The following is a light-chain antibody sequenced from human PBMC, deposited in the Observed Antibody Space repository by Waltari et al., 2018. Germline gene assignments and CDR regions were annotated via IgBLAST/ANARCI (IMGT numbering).Light chain of an antibody. J-gene: IGLJ2*01. CDR1: SLRSYY. Sequence: TQDPAVSVALGQTVRITCQGDSLRSYYASWYQQRPGQAPKLVLYDNNNRPPGVPDRFSGSRSDNTASLTVTGAQAEDEGHYYCHSRDASGVGGTFGGGTKLTVL. CDR2: DNN. CDR3: HSRDASGVGGT. V-gene: IGLV3-19*01.